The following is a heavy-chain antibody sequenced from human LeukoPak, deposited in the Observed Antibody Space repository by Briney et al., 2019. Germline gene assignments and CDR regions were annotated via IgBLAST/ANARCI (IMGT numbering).Heavy chain of an antibody. D-gene: IGHD3-22*01. J-gene: IGHJ4*02. V-gene: IGHV1-24*01. CDR2: FDPEDGET. CDR3: ARSTFSYYYDSSGYPLPPDY. CDR1: GYTLTELS. Sequence: VASVKVSCKVSGYTLTELSMHWVRQAPGKGLEWMGGFDPEDGETIYAQKFQGRVTITTDESTSTAYMELSSLRSEDTAVYYCARSTFSYYYDSSGYPLPPDYWGQGTLVTVSS.